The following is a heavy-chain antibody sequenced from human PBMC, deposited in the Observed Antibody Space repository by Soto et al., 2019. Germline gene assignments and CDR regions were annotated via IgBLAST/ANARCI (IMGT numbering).Heavy chain of an antibody. CDR1: GGSISSGDYY. J-gene: IGHJ5*02. CDR3: ARTYYYGSGSTNWFDP. CDR2: IYYSGST. V-gene: IGHV4-30-4*01. Sequence: SETLSLTCTVSGGSISSGDYYWSWIRQPPGKGLEWIGYIYYSGSTYYNPSLKSRVTISVDTSKNQFSLKLSSVTAADTAVYYCARTYYYGSGSTNWFDPWGQGTLVTVSS. D-gene: IGHD3-10*01.